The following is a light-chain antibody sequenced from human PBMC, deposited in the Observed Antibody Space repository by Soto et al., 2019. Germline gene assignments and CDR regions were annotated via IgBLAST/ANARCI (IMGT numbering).Light chain of an antibody. V-gene: IGKV3-20*01. CDR1: QSVSSIY. CDR2: GAS. Sequence: EMVLTQSPGTLSLSPGERATLSCRASQSVSSIYFAWYQQKPGQAPRLLIYGASSRATGIPDRFSGSGSGTDFTLTIRRLEPEDFAEYYCQQYGSSPYTFGQGTKLEIK. J-gene: IGKJ2*01. CDR3: QQYGSSPYT.